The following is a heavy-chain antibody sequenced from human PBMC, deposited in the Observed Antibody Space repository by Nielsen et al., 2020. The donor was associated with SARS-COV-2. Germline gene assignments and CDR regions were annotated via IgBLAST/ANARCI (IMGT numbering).Heavy chain of an antibody. CDR3: AKELGGYSYGDGAFDI. J-gene: IGHJ3*02. CDR2: ISSSSSTI. Sequence: GESLKISCAASGFTFSSYSMNWVRQAPGKGLEWVSYISSSSSTIYYADSVKGRFTISRDNAKNSLYLQMNSLRAEDTALYYCAKELGGYSYGDGAFDIWGQGTMVTVSS. D-gene: IGHD5-18*01. CDR1: GFTFSSYS. V-gene: IGHV3-48*04.